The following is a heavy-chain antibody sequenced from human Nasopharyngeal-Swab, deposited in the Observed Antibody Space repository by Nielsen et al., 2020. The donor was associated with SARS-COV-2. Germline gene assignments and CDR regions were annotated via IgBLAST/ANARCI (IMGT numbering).Heavy chain of an antibody. Sequence: SETLSLTCTVSGGSISSGGYYWSWIRQHPGKGLEWIGYIYYSGSTYYNPSLKSRVTISVDTSKNQFSLKLSSVTAAGTAVYYCARQFYGDYYFDYWGQGTLVTVSS. CDR1: GGSISSGGYY. J-gene: IGHJ4*02. V-gene: IGHV4-31*03. D-gene: IGHD4-17*01. CDR2: IYYSGST. CDR3: ARQFYGDYYFDY.